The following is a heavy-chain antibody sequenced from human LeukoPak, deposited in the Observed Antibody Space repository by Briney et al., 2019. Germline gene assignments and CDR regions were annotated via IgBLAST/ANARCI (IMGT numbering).Heavy chain of an antibody. CDR3: ARTFSRQLDMDV. CDR1: GFTFSSYS. J-gene: IGHJ6*03. D-gene: IGHD6-13*01. V-gene: IGHV3-21*01. Sequence: GGSLRLSCAASGFTFSSYSMNWVRQAPGKGLEWVSSISSSSSYIYYADSVKGRFTISRDNAKNSLYLQVNSLRAEDTAVYYCARTFSRQLDMDVWGKGTTVTVSS. CDR2: ISSSSSYI.